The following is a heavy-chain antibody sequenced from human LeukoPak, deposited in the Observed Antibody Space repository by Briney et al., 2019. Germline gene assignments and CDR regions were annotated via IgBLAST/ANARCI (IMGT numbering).Heavy chain of an antibody. Sequence: PGGSLRLSCAASGFTFSGYWTNWVRHVPGKGLEWVANINQDGSEKYYVDSVKGRFTISRDNAENSLYLQMNSLRAEDTAVYYCSRDSHRNSDEHWGQGTLVTVSS. CDR1: GFTFSGYW. D-gene: IGHD5-24*01. J-gene: IGHJ1*01. CDR3: SRDSHRNSDEH. CDR2: INQDGSEK. V-gene: IGHV3-7*01.